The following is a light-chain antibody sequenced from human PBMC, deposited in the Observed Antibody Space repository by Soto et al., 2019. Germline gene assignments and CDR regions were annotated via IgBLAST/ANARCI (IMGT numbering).Light chain of an antibody. CDR1: QSVDSS. Sequence: DIVMTQSPDILSVSPGQRVILSCTTSQSVDSSLAWYQQLPGQAPRLLIYDVAIRATGIPDRFSGSGSGTEFTLTISSLQSEDIAIYYCQHYYKWPPALTFGQGTKVEIK. V-gene: IGKV3D-15*01. CDR2: DVA. J-gene: IGKJ1*01. CDR3: QHYYKWPPALT.